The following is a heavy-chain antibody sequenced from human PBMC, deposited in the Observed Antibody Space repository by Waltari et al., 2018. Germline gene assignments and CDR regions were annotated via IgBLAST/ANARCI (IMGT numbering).Heavy chain of an antibody. CDR2: IKTDGGYT. V-gene: IGHV3-7*01. J-gene: IGHJ4*02. CDR1: GFTFSNSW. Sequence: EVRLVESGGDLVQPGGSLRLYCAASGFTFSNSWMTWVRQAPWKGLECLANIKTDGGYTYYVDSVKCRFSISGYNTKNSLYLQMNSLRADDTAVYYCATDLNGAAHWGQGTLVTVSS. CDR3: ATDLNGAAH. D-gene: IGHD3-10*01.